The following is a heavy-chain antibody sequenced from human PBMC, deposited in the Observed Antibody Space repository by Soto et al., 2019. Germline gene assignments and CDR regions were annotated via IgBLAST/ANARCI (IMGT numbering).Heavy chain of an antibody. CDR2: VSYDGTIK. J-gene: IGHJ4*02. Sequence: PVASLRLSCATSGFTFTNYCMHWVRQAPGKGLEWVAVVSYDGTIKYYADSVKGRFTISRDNSKNTLYLQMDSLRAEDTAVYYCAKEGLTDRGFDYWGQGT. D-gene: IGHD1-26*01. CDR3: AKEGLTDRGFDY. V-gene: IGHV3-30*18. CDR1: GFTFTNYC.